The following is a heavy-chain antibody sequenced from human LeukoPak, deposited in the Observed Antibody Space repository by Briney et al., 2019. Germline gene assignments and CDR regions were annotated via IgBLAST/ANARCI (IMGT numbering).Heavy chain of an antibody. V-gene: IGHV3-30*04. Sequence: GGSLRLSCAATGFTFSSYAMYWVRQAPGKGLEWVAVISYDGSDKFYADSVKGRFTISRDSSKNTLYLQMNSLRPEDTAVYYCARARPSMWIDYWGQGTLVTVSS. CDR3: ARARPSMWIDY. J-gene: IGHJ4*02. D-gene: IGHD5-12*01. CDR1: GFTFSSYA. CDR2: ISYDGSDK.